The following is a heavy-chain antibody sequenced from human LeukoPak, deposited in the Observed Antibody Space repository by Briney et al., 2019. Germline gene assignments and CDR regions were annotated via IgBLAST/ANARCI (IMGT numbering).Heavy chain of an antibody. CDR3: ARLAAAGDYYYYYYMDV. CDR2: IYPGDSDT. J-gene: IGHJ6*03. Sequence: GESLKISCKGSGYSFTTYWIGWVRQMPGKGLEWMGIIYPGDSDTRYSPSFQGQVTISADKSISTAYLQWSSLKASDTAMYYCARLAAAGDYYYYYYMDVWGKGTTVTVSS. D-gene: IGHD6-13*01. CDR1: GYSFTTYW. V-gene: IGHV5-51*01.